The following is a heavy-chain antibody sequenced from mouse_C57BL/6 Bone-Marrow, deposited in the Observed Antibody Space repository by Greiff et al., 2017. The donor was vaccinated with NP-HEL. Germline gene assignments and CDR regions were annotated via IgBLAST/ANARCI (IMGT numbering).Heavy chain of an antibody. CDR1: GFTFSDYG. CDR2: ISSGSSTI. V-gene: IGHV5-17*01. Sequence: DVMLVESGGGLVKPGGSLKLSCAASGFTFSDYGMHWVRQAPEKGLEWVAYISSGSSTIYYADTVKGRFTISRDNAKNTLFLQMTSLRSEDTAMYYCARGSRDYDRYFDVWGTGTTVTVSS. D-gene: IGHD2-4*01. CDR3: ARGSRDYDRYFDV. J-gene: IGHJ1*03.